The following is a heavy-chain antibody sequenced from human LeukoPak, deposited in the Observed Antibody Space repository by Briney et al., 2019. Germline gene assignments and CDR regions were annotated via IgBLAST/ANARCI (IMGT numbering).Heavy chain of an antibody. Sequence: GGSLRLSCAASGFTLSSYWMHWVRQAPGKGLVWVSRINTDGSSITYADSVKGRFTISRDNAENTLYLQMNSLRVEDTVVYYCVRASFGHYGDYGGLWGQGTMVTVSS. D-gene: IGHD4-17*01. CDR1: GFTLSSYW. CDR3: VRASFGHYGDYGGL. CDR2: INTDGSSI. J-gene: IGHJ3*01. V-gene: IGHV3-74*01.